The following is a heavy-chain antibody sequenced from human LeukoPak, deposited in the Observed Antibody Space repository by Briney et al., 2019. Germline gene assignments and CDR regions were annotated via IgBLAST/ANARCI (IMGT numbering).Heavy chain of an antibody. Sequence: PGGSLRLSCAASGFTFDDYAMHWVRQAPGKGLEWVSGISWNSGSIGYADSVKGRFTISRDNAKNSLYLQMNSLRAEDTALYYCAKDRGADSSGCQDYWGQGTLVTVSS. V-gene: IGHV3-9*01. D-gene: IGHD6-19*01. J-gene: IGHJ4*02. CDR1: GFTFDDYA. CDR3: AKDRGADSSGCQDY. CDR2: ISWNSGSI.